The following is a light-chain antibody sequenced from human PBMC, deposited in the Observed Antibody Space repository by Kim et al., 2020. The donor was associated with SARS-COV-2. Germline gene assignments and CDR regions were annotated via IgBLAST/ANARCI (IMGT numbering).Light chain of an antibody. Sequence: EIVMTQSPATLSVSPGERATLSCRASQSVTSNLAWYQQKPGQAPRLLVYGASTRATGIPARFSGSGSGTEFTLTISSLQSEDFAVYHCQQYYNWPHTFGQGTKLEI. J-gene: IGKJ2*01. CDR1: QSVTSN. CDR2: GAS. V-gene: IGKV3-15*01. CDR3: QQYYNWPHT.